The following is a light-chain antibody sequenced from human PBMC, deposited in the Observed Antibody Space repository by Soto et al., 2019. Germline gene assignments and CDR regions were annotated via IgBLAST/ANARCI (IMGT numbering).Light chain of an antibody. CDR2: KAS. J-gene: IGKJ4*01. CDR3: QQYNSYPLT. CDR1: QSISSW. V-gene: IGKV1-5*03. Sequence: DIQMTQSPSTLSASVGDRVTITCRASQSISSWLAWYQQKPGKAPKLLIYKASSLESGVPSRFSGSGSGTEFTLTISSLQPDDFATCYCQQYNSYPLTFDGGTKVEIK.